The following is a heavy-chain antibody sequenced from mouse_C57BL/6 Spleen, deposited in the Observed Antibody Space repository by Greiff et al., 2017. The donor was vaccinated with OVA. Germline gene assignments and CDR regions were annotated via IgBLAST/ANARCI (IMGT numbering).Heavy chain of an antibody. J-gene: IGHJ3*01. CDR3: TRYESGWFGY. Sequence: QVQLKESGAELVRPGASVTLSCKASGYTFTDYEMHWVKQTPVHGLEWIGAIDPETGGTAYNQKFKGKAILTADKSSSTAYMELRSLTSEDSAVLYCTRYESGWFGYWGQGTQVTVSA. V-gene: IGHV1-15*01. CDR2: IDPETGGT. CDR1: GYTFTDYE. D-gene: IGHD2-10*02.